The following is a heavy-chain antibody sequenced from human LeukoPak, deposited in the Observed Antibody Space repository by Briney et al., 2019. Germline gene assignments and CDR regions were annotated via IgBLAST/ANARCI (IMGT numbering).Heavy chain of an antibody. CDR2: IKQDGGEK. CDR1: GFTFSSYW. Sequence: GGSLRLSCAASGFTFSSYWMSWVRQAPGKGPEWVANIKQDGGEKYYVDPVKGRFTISRDNAKSSLYLQMNSLRAEDTAVYYCARDAFSRISVFGVVSDAFDIWGQGTMVTVSS. J-gene: IGHJ3*02. D-gene: IGHD3-3*01. CDR3: ARDAFSRISVFGVVSDAFDI. V-gene: IGHV3-7*01.